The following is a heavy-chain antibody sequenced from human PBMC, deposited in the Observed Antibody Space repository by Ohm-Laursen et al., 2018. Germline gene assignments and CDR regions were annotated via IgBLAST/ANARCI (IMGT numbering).Heavy chain of an antibody. CDR2: IYYSGTT. CDR1: GGSISTYY. D-gene: IGHD3-10*01. V-gene: IGHV4-59*01. Sequence: GTLSLTCSVPGGSISTYYWSWIRQSPGKGLEWIGHIYYSGTTNYNPSLKSRVTISIDTSKNEFSLRVSSVTTADTAVYYCARAGAYGSGSHHHFDYWGQGALVTVSS. J-gene: IGHJ4*02. CDR3: ARAGAYGSGSHHHFDY.